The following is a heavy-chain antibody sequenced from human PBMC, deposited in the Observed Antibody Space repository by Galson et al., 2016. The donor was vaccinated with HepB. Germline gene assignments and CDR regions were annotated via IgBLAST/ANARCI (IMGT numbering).Heavy chain of an antibody. J-gene: IGHJ6*04. V-gene: IGHV4-31*03. D-gene: IGHD3-3*01. CDR1: GGSIRSGGSH. Sequence: TLSLTCTVSGGSIRSGGSHWHWVRQHPGKGLEWIGDIYYNGNTHFNPSLKSRVTISLDTSKNQFSLRLTSVTAAATALYYCARGTSGVIFMYYYYAMDVWGKGTTVTVSS. CDR3: ARGTSGVIFMYYYYAMDV. CDR2: IYYNGNT.